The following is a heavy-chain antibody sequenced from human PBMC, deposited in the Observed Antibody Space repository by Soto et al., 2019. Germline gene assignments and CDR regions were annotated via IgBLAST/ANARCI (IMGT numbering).Heavy chain of an antibody. CDR3: ARDQGCSSTSCYFYGMDV. D-gene: IGHD2-2*01. CDR1: GFTFSSYW. Sequence: GGSLRLSCAASGFTFSSYWMSWVRQAPGKGLEWVANIKQDGSEKNYVDSVKGRFTISRDNAKNSLFLQMNSLTAEDTAVYHCARDQGCSSTSCYFYGMDVWGQGTTVTVSS. CDR2: IKQDGSEK. J-gene: IGHJ6*02. V-gene: IGHV3-7*01.